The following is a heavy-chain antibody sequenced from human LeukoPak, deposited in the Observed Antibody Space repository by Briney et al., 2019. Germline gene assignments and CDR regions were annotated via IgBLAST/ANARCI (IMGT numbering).Heavy chain of an antibody. CDR2: INGSGSFT. Sequence: GGSLRLSCAASGFTFSNYVMGWVRQDPGKGLQWVSIINGSGSFTSYADSVKGRLTISRDNSKNTLYLRMNSLRAEDTAVYYCAKDGVTMIVVAGDAFDIWGQGTMVTVSS. V-gene: IGHV3-23*01. CDR3: AKDGVTMIVVAGDAFDI. D-gene: IGHD3-22*01. CDR1: GFTFSNYV. J-gene: IGHJ3*02.